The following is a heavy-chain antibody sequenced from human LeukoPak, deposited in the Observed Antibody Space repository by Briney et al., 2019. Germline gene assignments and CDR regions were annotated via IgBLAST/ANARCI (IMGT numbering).Heavy chain of an antibody. V-gene: IGHV1-2*02. D-gene: IGHD1-26*01. CDR1: GYTFTAYY. CDR3: ASARDSGSYPSPFDY. J-gene: IGHJ4*02. Sequence: GASVKVSCKASGYTFTAYYMHWVRQAPGQGLEWMGCINPNSGGTNYPQKFQGRVTMTRDTPISTAYMDLSRLRSDDTAVYYCASARDSGSYPSPFDYWGQGTLVTVSS. CDR2: INPNSGGT.